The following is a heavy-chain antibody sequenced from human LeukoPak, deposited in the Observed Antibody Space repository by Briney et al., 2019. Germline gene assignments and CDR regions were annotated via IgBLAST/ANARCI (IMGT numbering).Heavy chain of an antibody. J-gene: IGHJ4*02. CDR3: AKGWYYYGSGSYEWLN. D-gene: IGHD3-10*01. CDR1: GFTFSSYG. V-gene: IGHV3-30*18. CDR2: ISYDGSNK. Sequence: PGRSLRLSCAASGFTFSSYGMHWVRRAPGKGLEWVAVISYDGSNKYYADSVKGRFTISRDNSKNTLYLQMNSLRAEDTAVYYCAKGWYYYGSGSYEWLNWGQGTLVTVSS.